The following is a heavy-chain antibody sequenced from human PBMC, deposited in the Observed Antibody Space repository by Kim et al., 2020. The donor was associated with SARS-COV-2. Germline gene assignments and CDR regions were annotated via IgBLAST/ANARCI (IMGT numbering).Heavy chain of an antibody. D-gene: IGHD1-26*01. Sequence: PSLKSRVTMSVETSKNQFSLKLSSVTAADTAVYYCAKADKASGSPFLFDYWGPGTLVTVSS. J-gene: IGHJ4*02. V-gene: IGHV4-4*07. CDR3: AKADKASGSPFLFDY.